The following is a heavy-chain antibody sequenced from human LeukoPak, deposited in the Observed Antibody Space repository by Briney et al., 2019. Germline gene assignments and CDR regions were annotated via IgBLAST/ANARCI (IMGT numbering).Heavy chain of an antibody. J-gene: IGHJ4*02. D-gene: IGHD3-10*01. CDR3: ARVRYYYGSGTHYYFDY. CDR1: GFTFSTSG. Sequence: GGSLRLSCAASGFTFSTSGMTWVRQAPGKGLEWVAFIRYDGSNKYYADSVKGRFTISRDNAKNSLYLQMNSLRAEDTAVYYCARVRYYYGSGTHYYFDYWGQGTLVTVSS. CDR2: IRYDGSNK. V-gene: IGHV3-30*02.